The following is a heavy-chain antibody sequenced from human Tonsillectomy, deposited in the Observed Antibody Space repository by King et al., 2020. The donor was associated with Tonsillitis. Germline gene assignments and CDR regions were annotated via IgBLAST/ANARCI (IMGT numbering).Heavy chain of an antibody. D-gene: IGHD6-19*01. CDR3: TRLGYSSGLYNWFDP. Sequence: VQLVESGGGLVQPGGSLKLSCAASGFSFSGSAMHWVRQASGKGLEWVGRIRSKANSYATAYGSSVKGRFTISRDDSKNTAYLQMNSLKTEDTAVYYWTRLGYSSGLYNWFDPWGQGTLVTVSS. CDR2: IRSKANSYAT. CDR1: GFSFSGSA. J-gene: IGHJ5*02. V-gene: IGHV3-73*02.